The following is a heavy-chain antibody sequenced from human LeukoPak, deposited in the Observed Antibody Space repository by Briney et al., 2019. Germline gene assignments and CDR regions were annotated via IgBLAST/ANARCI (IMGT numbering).Heavy chain of an antibody. CDR3: ARVTIWSGYYDY. J-gene: IGHJ4*02. CDR1: GGSISSGDYY. CDR2: IYYGGST. V-gene: IGHV4-30-4*08. Sequence: PSETLSLTCTVSGGSISSGDYYWSWIRQPPGKGLEWIGYIYYGGSTYYNPSLKSRVTISVDTSKNQFSLKLSSVTAADTAVYYCARVTIWSGYYDYWGQGTLVTVSS. D-gene: IGHD3-3*01.